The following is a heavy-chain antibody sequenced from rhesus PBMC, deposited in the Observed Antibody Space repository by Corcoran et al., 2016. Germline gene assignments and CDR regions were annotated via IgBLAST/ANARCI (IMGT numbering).Heavy chain of an antibody. CDR2: VDPEDGEA. J-gene: IGHJ4*01. Sequence: EVQLVQSGAEVKKPGASVKISCKASGYTFTDYYLHWVRQAPGKGLEWMGLVDPEDGEAIHAQKFQDRATITADTSTDTAYMELSSLRSEDTAVYYCATRGMTTVAALDYWGQGVLVTVSS. D-gene: IGHD4-29*01. CDR1: GYTFTDYY. CDR3: ATRGMTTVAALDY. V-gene: IGHV1-111*02.